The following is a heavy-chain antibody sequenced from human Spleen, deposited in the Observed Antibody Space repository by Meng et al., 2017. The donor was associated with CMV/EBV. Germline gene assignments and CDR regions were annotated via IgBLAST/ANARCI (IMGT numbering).Heavy chain of an antibody. CDR2: IRYDGSNK. Sequence: GESLKISCVASGFNFSPYSMNWVRQAPGKGLEWVAFIRYDGSNKYYADSVKGRFTISRDNSKNTLYLQMNSLRAEDTAVYYCAKEYYDFWSGYWDYWGQGTLVTVSS. CDR1: GFNFSPYS. J-gene: IGHJ4*02. D-gene: IGHD3-3*01. CDR3: AKEYYDFWSGYWDY. V-gene: IGHV3-30*02.